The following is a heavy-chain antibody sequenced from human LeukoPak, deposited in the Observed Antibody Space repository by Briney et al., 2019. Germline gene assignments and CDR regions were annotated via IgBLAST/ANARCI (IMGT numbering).Heavy chain of an antibody. Sequence: ASVKVSCKASRYTFTSYDINWVRQATGQGLEWMGWVNPNSGNTGYAQKFQGRVTMTRNTSIGTAYMELSSLRSEDTAVYYCARAEGIRYCSGGSCYSGAFDIWGQGTMVTVSS. CDR2: VNPNSGNT. CDR1: RYTFTSYD. J-gene: IGHJ3*02. CDR3: ARAEGIRYCSGGSCYSGAFDI. D-gene: IGHD2-15*01. V-gene: IGHV1-8*01.